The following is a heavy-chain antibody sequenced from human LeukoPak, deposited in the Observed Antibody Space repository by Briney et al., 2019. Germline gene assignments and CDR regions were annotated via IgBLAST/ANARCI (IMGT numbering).Heavy chain of an antibody. J-gene: IGHJ5*02. D-gene: IGHD4-23*01. Sequence: SETLSLTCTVSGGSITSYYWSWIRQPPGKGLEWIGNIYNSGGTNYNPSLKSRVTTSVDTSKNQFSLKLTSVTAADTAVYYCARYRGNSNSGFAPWGQGPLVSVSS. CDR3: ARYRGNSNSGFAP. CDR1: GGSITSYY. V-gene: IGHV4-59*01. CDR2: IYNSGGT.